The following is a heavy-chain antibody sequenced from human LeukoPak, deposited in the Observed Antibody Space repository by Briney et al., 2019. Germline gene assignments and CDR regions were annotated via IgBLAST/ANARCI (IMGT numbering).Heavy chain of an antibody. D-gene: IGHD4-23*01. Sequence: PGGSLRLSCAASGFTFTTYGMNWVRQAPGKGLEWVSYISSSTSSIYYADSVKGRFTISRDNAKNTLYLQMNSLRAEDTAVYYCARETVAVDYWGQGTLVTVSS. J-gene: IGHJ4*02. V-gene: IGHV3-48*04. CDR2: ISSSTSSI. CDR1: GFTFTTYG. CDR3: ARETVAVDY.